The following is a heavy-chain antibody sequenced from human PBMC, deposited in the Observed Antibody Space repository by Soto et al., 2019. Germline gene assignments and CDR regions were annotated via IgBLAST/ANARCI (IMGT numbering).Heavy chain of an antibody. J-gene: IGHJ6*02. CDR3: AKGVYYDSSGLMDV. D-gene: IGHD3-22*01. CDR1: GFTFSSYG. Sequence: GGSLRLSCAASGFTFSSYGMHWVRQAPGKGLYWVAVISYDGSNKYYADSVKGRFTISRDNSKNTLYLQMNSLRAEDTAVYYCAKGVYYDSSGLMDVWGQGTTVTVSS. V-gene: IGHV3-30*18. CDR2: ISYDGSNK.